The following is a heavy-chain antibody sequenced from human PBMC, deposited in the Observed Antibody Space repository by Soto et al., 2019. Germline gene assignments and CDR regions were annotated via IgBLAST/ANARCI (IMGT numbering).Heavy chain of an antibody. CDR1: GFTFSSYW. Sequence: GGSLRLSCAASGFTFSSYWMSWVRQAPGKGLEWVANIKQDGSEKYYVDSVKGRFTISRNNAKNSLYLQINSLRAEDTAVYYCASPRITIFGVPGDIWGQGTMVTVSS. CDR3: ASPRITIFGVPGDI. D-gene: IGHD3-3*01. J-gene: IGHJ3*02. CDR2: IKQDGSEK. V-gene: IGHV3-7*01.